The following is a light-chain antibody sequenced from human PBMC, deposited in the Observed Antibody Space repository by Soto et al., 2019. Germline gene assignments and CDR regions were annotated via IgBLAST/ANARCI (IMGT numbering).Light chain of an antibody. CDR1: TGTVTSGHY. Sequence: QAVVTQEPSLTVSPGETITLTCGSSTGTVTSGHYPYWFQQNPGQAPRTLIYDTNNKHSWTPARFSGSLLGDKAALTLSGAQPEDEAEYYCLLFYSGAWVFGGGTQLTVL. CDR3: LLFYSGAWV. V-gene: IGLV7-46*01. J-gene: IGLJ3*02. CDR2: DTN.